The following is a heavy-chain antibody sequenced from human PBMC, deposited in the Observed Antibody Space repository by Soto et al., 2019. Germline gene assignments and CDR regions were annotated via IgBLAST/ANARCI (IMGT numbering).Heavy chain of an antibody. CDR3: ARDGRTSGYYLDF. CDR1: GGSISSGGFY. V-gene: IGHV4-31*03. Sequence: QVQLQESGPGLVKPSQTLSLTCTVSGGSISSGGFYWSWIRQLPGKGLVWISFIYSNGNSYFNPSLKSCVNISLDTSKNKFSLKISSVTVADTAVYYCARDGRTSGYYLDFWGQGTLVTFSP. J-gene: IGHJ4*02. D-gene: IGHD3-3*01. CDR2: IYSNGNS.